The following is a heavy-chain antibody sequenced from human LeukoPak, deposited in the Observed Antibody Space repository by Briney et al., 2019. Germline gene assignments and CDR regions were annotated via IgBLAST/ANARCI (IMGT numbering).Heavy chain of an antibody. V-gene: IGHV6-1*01. J-gene: IGHJ4*02. Sequence: SQTLSLTCAISGDIVSSNSAAWNWIRQSPSRGLEWLGRTYYRSKWNKNYAASVKSRITINPDTSKNQLSLQLNSVTPEDTAVNYCSRGYMGTTDYWGQGTLVIVSS. CDR1: GDIVSSNSAA. D-gene: IGHD1-7*01. CDR3: SRGYMGTTDY. CDR2: TYYRSKWNK.